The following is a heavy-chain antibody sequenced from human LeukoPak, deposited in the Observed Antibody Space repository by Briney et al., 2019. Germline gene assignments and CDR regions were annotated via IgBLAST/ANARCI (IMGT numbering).Heavy chain of an antibody. V-gene: IGHV3-23*01. D-gene: IGHD2-21*01. CDR3: AKRFGETFAAFDI. Sequence: GGSLRLSCAASGFTFINYGMSWVRQAPGKGLEWVSGINGDGESTHYADSVKGRFTISRDNSRNTLYLQMNSLRAEDTAAYYSAKRFGETFAAFDIWGQGTLVTVSS. CDR2: INGDGEST. J-gene: IGHJ3*02. CDR1: GFTFINYG.